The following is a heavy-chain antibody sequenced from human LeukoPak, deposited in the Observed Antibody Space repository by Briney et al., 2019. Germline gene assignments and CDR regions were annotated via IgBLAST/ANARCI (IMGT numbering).Heavy chain of an antibody. J-gene: IGHJ4*02. CDR3: AKDIGIAVAGIGSTIDY. D-gene: IGHD6-19*01. V-gene: IGHV3-9*01. CDR2: ISWNSGSI. Sequence: SLRLSCAASGFTFDDYAMHWVRQAPGKGLEWVSGISWNSGSIGYADSAKGRFTISRDNAKNSLYLQMNSLRAEDTALYYCAKDIGIAVAGIGSTIDYWGQGTLVTVSS. CDR1: GFTFDDYA.